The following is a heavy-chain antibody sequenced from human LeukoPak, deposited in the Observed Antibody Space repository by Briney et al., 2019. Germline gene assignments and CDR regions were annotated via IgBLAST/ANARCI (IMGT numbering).Heavy chain of an antibody. V-gene: IGHV3-53*01. CDR1: GFTVSSNY. Sequence: GGSLRLSCAASGFTVSSNYMSWVRQAPGKGLEWVSVIYSGGSTYYADSVKGRFTISRDNSKNTLYLQMNSLRAEDTAVYYCARDRSGDYEDYWGREPWSPSPQ. CDR2: IYSGGST. J-gene: IGHJ4*02. CDR3: ARDRSGDYEDY. D-gene: IGHD4-17*01.